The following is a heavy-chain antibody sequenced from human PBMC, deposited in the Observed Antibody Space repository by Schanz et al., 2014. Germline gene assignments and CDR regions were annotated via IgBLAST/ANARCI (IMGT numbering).Heavy chain of an antibody. CDR1: GFTFSTYA. Sequence: QVHLVESGGGVVQPGRSLRLSCAASGFTFSTYAMHWVRQAPGKGLECVAVISYDGSNKHYVDSVKGRLTISRDNSKNTLYLQMNSLRAEDTAVYYCAKVGDTSGYPLEYWGQGTLXTVSS. D-gene: IGHD3-22*01. CDR3: AKVGDTSGYPLEY. V-gene: IGHV3-30*18. CDR2: ISYDGSNK. J-gene: IGHJ4*02.